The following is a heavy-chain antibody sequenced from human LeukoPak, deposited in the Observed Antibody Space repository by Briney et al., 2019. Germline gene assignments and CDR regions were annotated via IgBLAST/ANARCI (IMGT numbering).Heavy chain of an antibody. CDR1: GYTFTDYC. V-gene: IGHV1-2*02. J-gene: IGHJ4*02. CDR3: AREMTTIENDY. D-gene: IGHD5-24*01. CDR2: INPNSGGT. Sequence: ASVKVSCKASGYTFTDYCIHWVRQAPGQGLEWMGRINPNSGGTDYAQKFQGRVTMTRDTSISTAYMELSRLRSDDTAVYYCAREMTTIENDYWGQGTLVTVPS.